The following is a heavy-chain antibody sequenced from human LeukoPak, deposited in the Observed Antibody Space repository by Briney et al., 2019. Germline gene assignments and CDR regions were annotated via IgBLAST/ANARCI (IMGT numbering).Heavy chain of an antibody. CDR1: GYTFTSYG. CDR2: ISAYNGNT. Sequence: GASVRVSCKASGYTFTSYGISWVRQAPGQGLEWMGWISAYNGNTNYAQKLQGRVTMTTDTSTSTAYMELRSLRSDDTAVYYCARAVVTIFGVPYYMDFWGKGTTVTVSS. D-gene: IGHD3-3*01. V-gene: IGHV1-18*01. CDR3: ARAVVTIFGVPYYMDF. J-gene: IGHJ6*03.